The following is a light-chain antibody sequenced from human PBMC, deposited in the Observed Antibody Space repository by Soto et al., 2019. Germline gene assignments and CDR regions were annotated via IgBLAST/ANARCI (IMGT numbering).Light chain of an antibody. Sequence: IVLTHSPATLSVSPCERATLSCSASQSVSSNLAWHQQRPGQAPRLLIYGASTRATGVPARFSGGGSGTEFTLTITSLQSEDFAVYYCQHYVTWPLTFGGGTKVDIK. CDR3: QHYVTWPLT. CDR2: GAS. V-gene: IGKV3D-15*01. J-gene: IGKJ4*01. CDR1: QSVSSN.